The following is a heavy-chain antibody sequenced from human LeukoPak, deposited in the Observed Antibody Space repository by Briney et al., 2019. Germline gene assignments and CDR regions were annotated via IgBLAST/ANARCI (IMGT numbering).Heavy chain of an antibody. D-gene: IGHD5-18*01. CDR1: GITLRNYG. CDR3: ARDGRGYDY. V-gene: IGHV3-21*01. J-gene: IGHJ4*02. Sequence: GGSLRLSCAVSGITLRNYGMSWVRQAPGKGLEWVSSISSSSSYIYYADSVKGRFTISRDNAKNSLYLQMNSLRAEDTAVYYCARDGRGYDYWGQGTLVTVSS. CDR2: ISSSSSYI.